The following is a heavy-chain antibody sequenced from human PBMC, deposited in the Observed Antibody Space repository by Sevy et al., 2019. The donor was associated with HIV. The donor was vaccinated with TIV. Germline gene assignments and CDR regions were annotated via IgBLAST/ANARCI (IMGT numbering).Heavy chain of an antibody. V-gene: IGHV3-23*01. CDR2: ISGSGGST. J-gene: IGHJ4*02. Sequence: GGSLRLSCAASGFTFSSYTMSWVRQAPGKGLEWVSAISGSGGSTYYADSVKGRFTISRDNSKNTLYLQMNSLGAEDTAVYYCAKDPTGGNFDYFDYWGQGTLVTVSS. CDR3: AKDPTGGNFDYFDY. CDR1: GFTFSSYT. D-gene: IGHD2-21*02.